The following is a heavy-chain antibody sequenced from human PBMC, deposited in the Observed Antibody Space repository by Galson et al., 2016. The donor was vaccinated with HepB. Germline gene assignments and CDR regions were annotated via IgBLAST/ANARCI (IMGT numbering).Heavy chain of an antibody. D-gene: IGHD4-11*01. CDR3: ARGDYGNFDYFYYYGLDV. V-gene: IGHV1-3*01. CDR1: GYTFTTYV. J-gene: IGHJ6*02. CDR2: FNAGNGNT. Sequence: SVKVSCKASGYTFTTYVIHWVRQAPGQRLEWMGWFNAGNGNTKCSQKFQGRVTITRDTSASTAYMALSSLRSEDTAIYYCARGDYGNFDYFYYYGLDVWGQGTTVTVSS.